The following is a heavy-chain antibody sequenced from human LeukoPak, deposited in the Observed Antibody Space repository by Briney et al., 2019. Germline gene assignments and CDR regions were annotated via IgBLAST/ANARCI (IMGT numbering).Heavy chain of an antibody. J-gene: IGHJ6*03. D-gene: IGHD1-14*01. V-gene: IGHV1-18*01. CDR1: GYRFKTFG. Sequence: GASVKVSCKASGYRFKTFGISWVRQAPGQGLEWMGWINPNSGGTNYAQKFQGRVTITADKSTSTAYMELSSLRSEDTAVYYCAVPNQWRKTYYYYMDVWGKGTTVTVSS. CDR2: INPNSGGT. CDR3: AVPNQWRKTYYYYMDV.